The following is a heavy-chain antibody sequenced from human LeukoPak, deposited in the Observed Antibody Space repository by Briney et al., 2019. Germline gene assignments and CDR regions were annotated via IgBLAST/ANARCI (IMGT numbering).Heavy chain of an antibody. CDR1: GGSFSGYY. V-gene: IGHV4-34*01. CDR3: ARGGVSYYYDSSGYYPDAFDI. J-gene: IGHJ3*02. Sequence: SETLSLTCAVYGGSFSGYYWSWIRQPPGKGLEWIGEINHSGSTNYNPSLKSRVTISVDTSKNQFSLKLSSVTAADTAVYYCARGGVSYYYDSSGYYPDAFDIWGQGTMVTVSS. CDR2: INHSGST. D-gene: IGHD3-22*01.